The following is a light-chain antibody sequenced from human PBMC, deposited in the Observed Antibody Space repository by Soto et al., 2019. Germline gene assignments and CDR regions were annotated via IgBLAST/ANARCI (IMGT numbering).Light chain of an antibody. CDR3: QQYNSYSTWT. Sequence: DIQITQPPSSLSASVGDRVTITWRANQSIGTFLNWYQQKPGETPNLLIHTSFTLYSGVPSRFSGSGSGTEFTLTISSLLHDDFATYYCQQYNSYSTWTFGRGTKVDIK. J-gene: IGKJ1*01. V-gene: IGKV1-5*01. CDR1: QSIGTF. CDR2: TSF.